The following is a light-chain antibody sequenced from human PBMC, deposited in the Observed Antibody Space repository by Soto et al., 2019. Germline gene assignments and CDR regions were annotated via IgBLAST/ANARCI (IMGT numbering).Light chain of an antibody. V-gene: IGLV2-14*03. J-gene: IGLJ1*01. CDR3: SSHTTTYTVDV. CDR1: ASDIGTNNY. CDR2: EVN. Sequence: QSVRTQPASVAGSPGQSITISCTGTASDIGTNNYVSWYQQYPGKAPQLIIYEVNQRPSGISDRFFGSKSGDTASLTISWLQADDEADYYCSSHTTTYTVDVFGAGTKVTVL.